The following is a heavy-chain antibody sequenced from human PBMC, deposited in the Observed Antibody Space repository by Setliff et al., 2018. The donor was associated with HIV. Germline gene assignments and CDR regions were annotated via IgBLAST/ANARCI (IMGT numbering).Heavy chain of an antibody. CDR2: ISRDSRYI. D-gene: IGHD7-27*01. Sequence: GGSLRLSCAVSGFSFSNYNMNWVRQAPGKGLEWISSISRDSRYIYYADSVKGRFTISRDISKNTLFLEMSSLRVEDTALYYCARDMGSTNWGLQKDGFDIWGQGTMVTVSS. CDR3: ARDMGSTNWGLQKDGFDI. CDR1: GFSFSNYN. V-gene: IGHV3-21*01. J-gene: IGHJ3*02.